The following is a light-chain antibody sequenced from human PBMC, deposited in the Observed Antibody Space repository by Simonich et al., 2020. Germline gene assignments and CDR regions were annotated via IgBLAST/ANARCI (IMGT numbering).Light chain of an antibody. CDR3: SSYTSSSTLV. J-gene: IGLJ2*01. CDR1: SSDVGGYNY. Sequence: QSALTQPASVSGSPGQSINISCTGTSSDVGGYNYDSWYQQHPGKAPTLMNYDVSKRPSGVSNRLSGTKSGNTASLTISGLQAEDEADYYCSSYTSSSTLVFGGGTKLTVL. CDR2: DVS. V-gene: IGLV2-14*01.